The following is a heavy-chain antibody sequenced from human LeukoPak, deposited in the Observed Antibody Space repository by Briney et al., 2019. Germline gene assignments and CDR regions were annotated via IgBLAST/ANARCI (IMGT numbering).Heavy chain of an antibody. J-gene: IGHJ5*02. CDR3: ARLRYSYGYWFDP. D-gene: IGHD5-18*01. Sequence: SETLSLTCTISGYSISSGYYWGWIRQPPVKGLEWIGSIYYSGSTYYNPSLKSRVTISVDTSKNQFSLKLSSVTAADTAVYYCARLRYSYGYWFDPWGQGTLVTVSS. CDR1: GYSISSGYY. CDR2: IYYSGST. V-gene: IGHV4-38-2*02.